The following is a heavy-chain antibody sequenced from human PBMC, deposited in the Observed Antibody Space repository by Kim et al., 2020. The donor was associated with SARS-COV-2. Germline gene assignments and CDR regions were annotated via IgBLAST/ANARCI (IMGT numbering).Heavy chain of an antibody. J-gene: IGHJ4*02. Sequence: ASVKVSCKVSGYTLTELSMHWVRQAPGKGLEWMGGFDPEDGETIYAQKFQGRVTMTEDTSTDTAYMELSSLRSEDTAVYYCATRKGRVWFGELGFDYWGQGTLVTVSS. V-gene: IGHV1-24*01. CDR3: ATRKGRVWFGELGFDY. D-gene: IGHD3-10*01. CDR1: GYTLTELS. CDR2: FDPEDGET.